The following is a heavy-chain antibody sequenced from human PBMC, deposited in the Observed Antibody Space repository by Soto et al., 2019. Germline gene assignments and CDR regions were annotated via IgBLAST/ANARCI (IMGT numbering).Heavy chain of an antibody. CDR1: GGSISSSSYY. CDR2: IYYSGST. D-gene: IGHD7-27*01. J-gene: IGHJ4*02. V-gene: IGHV4-39*01. Sequence: PSETLSLTCTVSGGSISSSSYYWGWIRQPPGKGLEWIGSIYYSGSTYYNPSLKSRVTISVDTSKNQFSLKLSSVTAADTAVYYCARGPSGDKVDYWGQGALVTVS. CDR3: ARGPSGDKVDY.